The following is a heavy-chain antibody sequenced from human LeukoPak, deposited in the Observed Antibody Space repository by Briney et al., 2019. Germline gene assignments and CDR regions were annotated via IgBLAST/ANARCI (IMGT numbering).Heavy chain of an antibody. CDR3: AREEGAPIAAANI. D-gene: IGHD6-13*01. Sequence: ASVKVSCKASGYTFTTYSISWVRQAPGQGLEWMGWISGYNGNTYYAQKFQGRVTMTTDTSTSTAYMELRSLRSDDTVVYYCAREEGAPIAAANIWGLGTMVTVSS. V-gene: IGHV1-18*01. J-gene: IGHJ3*02. CDR1: GYTFTTYS. CDR2: ISGYNGNT.